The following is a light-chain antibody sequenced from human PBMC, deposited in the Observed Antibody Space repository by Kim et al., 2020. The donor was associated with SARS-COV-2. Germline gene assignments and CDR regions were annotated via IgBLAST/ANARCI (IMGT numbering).Light chain of an antibody. CDR3: QQRNNWPVT. CDR1: QSINIY. V-gene: IGKV3-11*01. Sequence: EIVLTQSPATLALSPGERATLSCRASQSINIYLAWYQQKPGQAPRLLIYDASNRSTGIPARFTGSGSGTDFSLTISSLEPGDFADYYCQQRNNWPVTFGGGTKLEI. J-gene: IGKJ4*01. CDR2: DAS.